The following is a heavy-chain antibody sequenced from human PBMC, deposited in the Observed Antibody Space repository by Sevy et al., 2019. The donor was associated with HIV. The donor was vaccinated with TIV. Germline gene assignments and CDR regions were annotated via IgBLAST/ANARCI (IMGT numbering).Heavy chain of an antibody. CDR1: GFTFSNTW. CDR2: IKSKTDDGTT. Sequence: GGSLRLSCAASGFTFSNTWMNWVRQAPGKGLEWVGGIKSKTDDGTTDYAAPVKGRFTISRDVSKNTLYLQMNSLKTEDTAVYYCTTGEDVYSSSWHPHYSYGMDVWGQGTTVTVSS. D-gene: IGHD6-13*01. CDR3: TTGEDVYSSSWHPHYSYGMDV. J-gene: IGHJ6*02. V-gene: IGHV3-15*07.